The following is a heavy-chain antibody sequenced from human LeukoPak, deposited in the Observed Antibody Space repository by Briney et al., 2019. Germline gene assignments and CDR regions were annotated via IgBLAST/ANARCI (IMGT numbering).Heavy chain of an antibody. D-gene: IGHD2-21*02. CDR2: IYYSGST. CDR1: GGSISTANYY. CDR3: ARSVAYCGGDCYSGGWFQH. J-gene: IGHJ1*01. V-gene: IGHV4-39*01. Sequence: KSSETLSLTCTVSGGSISTANYYWGWVRQPPGKGLEWIGNIYYSGSTYYNMSLNSRVTISVDTSKNQFSLKLSSVTAADTAVYYCARSVAYCGGDCYSGGWFQHWGQGTLVTVSS.